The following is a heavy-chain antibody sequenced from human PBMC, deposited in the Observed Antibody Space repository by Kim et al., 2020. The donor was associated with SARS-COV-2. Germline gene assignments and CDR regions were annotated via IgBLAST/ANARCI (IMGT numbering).Heavy chain of an antibody. CDR2: IVVGSGNT. CDR3: AALSPLSDYYDSSGYGGFDP. CDR1: GFTFTSSA. V-gene: IGHV1-58*02. Sequence: SVKVSCKASGFTFTSSAMQWVRQARGQRLEWIGWIVVGSGNTSYAQKFQERVTITRDMSTSTAYMELSSLRSEDTAVYYCAALSPLSDYYDSSGYGGFDPWGQGTLVTVSS. D-gene: IGHD3-22*01. J-gene: IGHJ5*02.